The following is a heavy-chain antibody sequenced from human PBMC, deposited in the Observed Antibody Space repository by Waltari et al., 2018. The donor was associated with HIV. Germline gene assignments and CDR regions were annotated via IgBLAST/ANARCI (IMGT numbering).Heavy chain of an antibody. J-gene: IGHJ4*02. Sequence: QLQLQESGPGLVKPSETLSLTCTVSGGSISSSSYYWGWIRQPPGKGLEWIGSIYYSGSTYYNPSLKSRVTISVDTSKNQFSLKLSSVTAADTAVYYCAREYYYGSGSYRLFDYWGQGTLVTVSS. CDR2: IYYSGST. CDR3: AREYYYGSGSYRLFDY. D-gene: IGHD3-10*01. V-gene: IGHV4-39*07. CDR1: GGSISSSSYY.